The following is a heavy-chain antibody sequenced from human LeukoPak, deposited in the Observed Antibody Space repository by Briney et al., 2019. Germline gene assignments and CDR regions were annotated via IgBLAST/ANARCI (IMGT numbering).Heavy chain of an antibody. CDR2: IKQDGSEK. D-gene: IGHD6-13*01. J-gene: IGHJ3*02. V-gene: IGHV3-7*01. CDR3: ARRSRDSSSWSAFGI. CDR1: GFTFSSHW. Sequence: PGGSLRLSCAASGFTFSSHWMSWVRQAPGKGLEWVANIKQDGSEKYYVDSVKGRFTISRDNAKNSLYLQMNSLRAEDTAVYYCARRSRDSSSWSAFGIWGQGTMVTVSS.